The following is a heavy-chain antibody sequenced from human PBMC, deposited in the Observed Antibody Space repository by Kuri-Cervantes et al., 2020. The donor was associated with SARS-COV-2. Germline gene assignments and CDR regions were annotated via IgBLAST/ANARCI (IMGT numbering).Heavy chain of an antibody. D-gene: IGHD5-24*01. CDR1: GYTFTSYA. Sequence: SVKVSCKASGYTFTSYAISWVRQAPGQGLEWMGGIIPIFGTANYAQKFQGRVTITADESTSTAYMELSSLRSEDTAVYYCASSEMATILRRNENYYYYMDVWGKGTTVTVSS. CDR2: IIPIFGTA. J-gene: IGHJ6*03. CDR3: ASSEMATILRRNENYYYYMDV. V-gene: IGHV1-69*13.